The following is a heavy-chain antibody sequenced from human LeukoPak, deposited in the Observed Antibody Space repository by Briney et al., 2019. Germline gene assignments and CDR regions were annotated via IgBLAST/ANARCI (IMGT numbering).Heavy chain of an antibody. CDR2: ISWNSGSI. D-gene: IGHD3-10*01. CDR1: GFTFDDYA. Sequence: GRSLRLSCAASGFTFDDYAMHWVRQAPGKGLEWVSGISWNSGSIGYADSVKGRFTISRDNAKNSLYLQMNSLRAEDTAVYYCAKDGLPVLKTFDYWGQGTLVTVSS. CDR3: AKDGLPVLKTFDY. J-gene: IGHJ4*02. V-gene: IGHV3-9*01.